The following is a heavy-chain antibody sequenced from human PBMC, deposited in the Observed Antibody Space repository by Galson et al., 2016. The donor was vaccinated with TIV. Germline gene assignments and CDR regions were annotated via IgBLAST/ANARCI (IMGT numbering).Heavy chain of an antibody. J-gene: IGHJ3*01. CDR1: GYSFTSYY. CDR3: ARDNYYDGIYLAFDV. Sequence: QSGAEVKKPGESLKISCKGSGYSFTSYYIAWVRQMPGKGLEWMGILYPGDSHARYSPSFQGPVTISADKSIRTAYLQWSSLKASYTAIYYCARDNYYDGIYLAFDVWGQGTMVTVSS. D-gene: IGHD3-22*01. CDR2: LYPGDSHA. V-gene: IGHV5-51*01.